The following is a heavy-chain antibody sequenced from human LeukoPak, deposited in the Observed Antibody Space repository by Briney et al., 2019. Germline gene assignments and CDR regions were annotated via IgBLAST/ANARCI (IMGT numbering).Heavy chain of an antibody. CDR2: IYYSGST. CDR3: ARSYSSSWYRSFGY. J-gene: IGHJ4*02. D-gene: IGHD6-13*01. V-gene: IGHV4-31*03. CDR1: GGSISSGGYY. Sequence: SQTLSLTCTVSGGSISSGGYYWSWIRQHPGKGLEWIGHIYYSGSTYYNPSLKSRVTISVDTSRNQFSLKLSSVTAADTAVYYCARSYSSSWYRSFGYWGQGTLVTVSS.